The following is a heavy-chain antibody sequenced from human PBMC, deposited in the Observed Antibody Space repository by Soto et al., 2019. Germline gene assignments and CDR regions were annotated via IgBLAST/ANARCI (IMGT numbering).Heavy chain of an antibody. D-gene: IGHD6-13*01. J-gene: IGHJ5*02. V-gene: IGHV3-48*01. CDR3: ARHPERIAQIGWFDP. Sequence: GGSVGLSCAASGFTFSIYSMNWFRQAPGKGLEWVSYISSSSSTIYYADSVKGRFTISRDNAKNSLYLQMNSLRAEDTAVYYCARHPERIAQIGWFDPWGQGTLVTVSS. CDR1: GFTFSIYS. CDR2: ISSSSSTI.